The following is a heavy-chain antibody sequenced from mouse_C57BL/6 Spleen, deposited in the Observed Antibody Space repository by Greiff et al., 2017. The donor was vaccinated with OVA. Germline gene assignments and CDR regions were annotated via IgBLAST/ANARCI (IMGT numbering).Heavy chain of an antibody. D-gene: IGHD2-12*01. CDR2: IDPYDGYT. CDR1: GYTFTSYW. V-gene: IGHV1-69*01. CDR3: ARSYDYYFDY. Sequence: QVQLQQSGAELVMPGASVKLSCKASGYTFTSYWMHWVKQRPGQGLEWIGEIDPYDGYTNYNQKFKGKSTLTVDKSSSTAYMQLSSLTSEDSAVYYCARSYDYYFDYWGQGTTLTVSS. J-gene: IGHJ2*01.